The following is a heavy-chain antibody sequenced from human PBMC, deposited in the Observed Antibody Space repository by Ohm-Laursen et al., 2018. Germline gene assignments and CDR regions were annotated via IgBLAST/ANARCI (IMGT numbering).Heavy chain of an antibody. D-gene: IGHD4-11*01. CDR3: AKDFEDYSNKFDF. CDR2: ISYDGNKQ. J-gene: IGHJ4*02. V-gene: IGHV3-30*18. Sequence: SLRLSCAAFGFTFRSHGLHWVRQAPGKGLEWVAVISYDGNKQFYADSVKGRVTISRDNYKNTLYLQINSLRAEDTAVYYCAKDFEDYSNKFDFWGQGTVVTVSS. CDR1: GFTFRSHG.